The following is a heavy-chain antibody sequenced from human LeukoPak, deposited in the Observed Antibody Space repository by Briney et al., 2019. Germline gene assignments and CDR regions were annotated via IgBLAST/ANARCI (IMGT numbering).Heavy chain of an antibody. V-gene: IGHV4-34*01. CDR2: INHSAST. D-gene: IGHD3-10*01. CDR1: GGSFSGYY. J-gene: IGHJ5*02. Sequence: SETLSLTCAVYGGSFSGYYWSWIRQPPGKGLEWIGEINHSASTNYNPSLKSRVTISVDTSKNRFSLKLSSVTAADTAVYYCARQGYYGSGSWRWFDPWGQGTLVTVSS. CDR3: ARQGYYGSGSWRWFDP.